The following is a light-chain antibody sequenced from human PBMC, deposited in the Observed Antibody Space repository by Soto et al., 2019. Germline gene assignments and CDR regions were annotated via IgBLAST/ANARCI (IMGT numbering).Light chain of an antibody. J-gene: IGLJ2*01. CDR2: DTS. V-gene: IGLV7-46*01. Sequence: QAVVTQEPSLTVSPGGTVTLTCGSSTGAVTSGHYPYWFQQRPGQAPRTLIFDTSNKHAYTPARFSGSLLGGKAALTLSGAQPEDEADYYCLLSYSAIGVFGGGTKLTVL. CDR3: LLSYSAIGV. CDR1: TGAVTSGHY.